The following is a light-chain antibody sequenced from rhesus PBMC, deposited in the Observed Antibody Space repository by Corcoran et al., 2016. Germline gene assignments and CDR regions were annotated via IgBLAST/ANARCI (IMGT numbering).Light chain of an antibody. CDR1: PGISSC. CDR2: KAS. CDR3: QHYNNAPFT. Sequence: DIQMTQSPSSLSASVGDRVTITCRARPGISSCLAWYQQKPGKAPNLLIYKASSLQRGVPSRFRGSGSGTDFTLTISSLQPEGFATYYCQHYNNAPFTFGPGTKLDIK. V-gene: IGKV1-21*01. J-gene: IGKJ3*01.